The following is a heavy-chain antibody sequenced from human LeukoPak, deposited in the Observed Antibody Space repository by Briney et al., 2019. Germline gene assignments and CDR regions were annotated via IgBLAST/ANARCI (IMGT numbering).Heavy chain of an antibody. CDR1: GGSISSYY. D-gene: IGHD2-15*01. Sequence: SETLSLTCTVSGGSISSYYWSWIRQPPGKGLEWIGYIYYSGSTNYNPSLKSRVTISVDTSKNQFSLKLSSVTAADTAVYYCAEGWGEYWGQGTLDTVSS. CDR2: IYYSGST. V-gene: IGHV4-59*01. J-gene: IGHJ4*02. CDR3: AEGWGEY.